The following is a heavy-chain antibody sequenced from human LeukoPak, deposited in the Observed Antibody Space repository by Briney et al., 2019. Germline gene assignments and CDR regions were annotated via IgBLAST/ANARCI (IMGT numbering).Heavy chain of an antibody. CDR3: ARDRGYSYVYGY. V-gene: IGHV3-21*01. CDR2: ISSSSSYI. J-gene: IGHJ4*02. CDR1: GFTFSSYS. D-gene: IGHD5-18*01. Sequence: PGGSLRLSCAASGFTFSSYSMNWVRQAPGKGLEWVSSISSSSSYIYYADSVKGRFTISRDNAKNSLYLQMNSLRAEDTAVYYCARDRGYSYVYGYWGQGTLVTVSS.